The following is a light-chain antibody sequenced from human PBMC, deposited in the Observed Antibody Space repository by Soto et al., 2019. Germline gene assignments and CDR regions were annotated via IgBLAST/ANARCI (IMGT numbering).Light chain of an antibody. CDR3: AAGDDSLNGDVV. Sequence: QSVLTQPPSASGTPGERVTISCSGSSSNIGSNTVNWYQQLPGTAPKLLIYSNNQRPSGVPDRFSGSKSGTSVSLAISGLQSEDEADYYCAAGDDSLNGDVVFGGGTKLTVL. J-gene: IGLJ2*01. CDR1: SSNIGSNT. CDR2: SNN. V-gene: IGLV1-44*01.